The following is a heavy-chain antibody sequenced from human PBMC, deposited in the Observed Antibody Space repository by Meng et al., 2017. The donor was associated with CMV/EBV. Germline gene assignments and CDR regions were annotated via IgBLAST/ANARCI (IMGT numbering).Heavy chain of an antibody. CDR1: GFTFSNFW. CDR2: LNRDGSTT. CDR3: ASLDSASELGTDY. J-gene: IGHJ4*02. Sequence: ACGFTFSNFWMDWVRQAPGKGLVWLSRLNRDGSTTTYADSVKGRFTISRDNAKNTLYLKMNNLRPEDTAVYYCASLDSASELGTDYWGQGALVTVSS. V-gene: IGHV3-74*01. D-gene: IGHD7-27*01.